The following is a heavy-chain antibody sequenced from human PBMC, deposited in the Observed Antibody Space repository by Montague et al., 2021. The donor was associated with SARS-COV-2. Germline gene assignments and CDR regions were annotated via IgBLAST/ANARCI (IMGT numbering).Heavy chain of an antibody. CDR3: ARGGGYYNHGLDV. V-gene: IGHV4-59*01. CDR2: IYNSGST. Sequence: SETLSLTCTVSGGSISNYYWSWIRQPPGRGLEWIGYIYNSGSTDYSPSLKSRVTISLDTSKNQFSLKVTSVTAADTAVYYCARGGGYYNHGLDVWGPGTTVTVSS. J-gene: IGHJ6*02. D-gene: IGHD3-22*01. CDR1: GGSISNYY.